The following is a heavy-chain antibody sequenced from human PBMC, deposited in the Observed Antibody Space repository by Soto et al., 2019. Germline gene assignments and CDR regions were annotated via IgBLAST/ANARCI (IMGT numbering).Heavy chain of an antibody. CDR3: ARREVTGTAWGYYGMDV. V-gene: IGHV4-4*02. Sequence: PSETLSLTCAVSGGSISSSNWWSWVRQPPGKGLEWIGEIYHSGSTNYNPSLKSRVTISVDKSKNQFSLKLSSVTAADTAVYYCARREVTGTAWGYYGMDVWGQGTTVTVSS. J-gene: IGHJ6*02. D-gene: IGHD1-7*01. CDR1: GGSISSSNW. CDR2: IYHSGST.